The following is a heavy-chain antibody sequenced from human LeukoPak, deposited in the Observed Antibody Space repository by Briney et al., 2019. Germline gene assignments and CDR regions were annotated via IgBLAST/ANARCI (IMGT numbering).Heavy chain of an antibody. CDR1: GYTFTGYY. J-gene: IGHJ4*02. Sequence: ASVKVSCKASGYTFTGYYMHWVRQAPGQGLEWMGRINPNSGGTNYAQKFQGRVTMTRVTSISTAYMELSRLRSDDTAVYYCARSQTGIAAAGPGYWGQGTLVTVSS. D-gene: IGHD6-13*01. CDR3: ARSQTGIAAAGPGY. CDR2: INPNSGGT. V-gene: IGHV1-2*06.